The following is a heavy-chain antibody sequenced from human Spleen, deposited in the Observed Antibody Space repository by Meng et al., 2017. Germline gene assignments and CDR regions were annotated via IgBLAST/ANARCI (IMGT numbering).Heavy chain of an antibody. Sequence: ASVKVSCKASGYTFTSYDINWVRRATGQGLEWMGWMNPNSGNTGYAQKFQGRVTITRNTSISTAYMELSSLRSEDTAVYYCARVDGLERVAFDIWGQGTMVTVSS. V-gene: IGHV1-8*03. CDR2: MNPNSGNT. CDR3: ARVDGLERVAFDI. D-gene: IGHD3-3*01. J-gene: IGHJ3*02. CDR1: GYTFTSYD.